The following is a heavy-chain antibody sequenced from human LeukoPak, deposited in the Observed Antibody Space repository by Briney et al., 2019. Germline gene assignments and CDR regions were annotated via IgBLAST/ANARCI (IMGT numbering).Heavy chain of an antibody. CDR1: GGSISSYY. D-gene: IGHD3-22*01. CDR2: IYTSGST. Sequence: PSETLSLTCTVSGGSISSYYWSWIRQPAGKGLEWIGRIYTSGSTNYNPSLKSRVTMSVDTSKNQFSLKLSSVTAADTAVYYCARDSYYDSSGYYSVYWGQGTLVTVSS. CDR3: ARDSYYDSSGYYSVY. V-gene: IGHV4-4*07. J-gene: IGHJ4*02.